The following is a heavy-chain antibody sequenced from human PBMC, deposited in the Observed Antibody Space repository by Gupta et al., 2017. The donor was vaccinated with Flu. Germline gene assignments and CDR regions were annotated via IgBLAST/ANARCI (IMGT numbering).Heavy chain of an antibody. Sequence: WVRQAPGKGLEWGSYMRSSGSTIYYADSVKGAVTISRDNAKDSMYLQRNRLRGEGKDSYYWARGGEYYEWWSGYYGTYFECCDQGTLVTVSS. CDR3: ARGGEYYEWWSGYYGTYFEC. V-gene: IGHV3-48*03. CDR2: MRSSGSTI. J-gene: IGHJ4*02. D-gene: IGHD3-3*01.